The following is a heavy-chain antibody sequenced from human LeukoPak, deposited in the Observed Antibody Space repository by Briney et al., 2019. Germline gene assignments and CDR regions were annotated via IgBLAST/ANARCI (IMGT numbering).Heavy chain of an antibody. CDR3: ARGVSRYCSGGSCYYFDY. J-gene: IGHJ4*02. V-gene: IGHV3-74*01. D-gene: IGHD2-15*01. CDR2: INSDGSWT. CDR1: GNYW. Sequence: PGGSLRLSCAASGNYWMHWVRQVPGKGLVWVSHINSDGSWTSYAGSVKGRFTISKDNAKNTVYLQMNSLRAEDTAVYYCARGVSRYCSGGSCYYFDYWGQGTLVTVSS.